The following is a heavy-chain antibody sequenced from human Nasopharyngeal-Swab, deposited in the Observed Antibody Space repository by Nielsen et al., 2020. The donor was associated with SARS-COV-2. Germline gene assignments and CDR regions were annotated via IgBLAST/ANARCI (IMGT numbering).Heavy chain of an antibody. CDR1: GFTFSSYA. J-gene: IGHJ4*02. Sequence: GESLKISCAASGFTFSSYAMSWVRQAPGKGLEWVSAISGSGGGTYYADSVKGRFTISRGNSKNTLYLQMNSLRAEDTAVYYCATRGYSYGSVDYWGQGTLVTVSS. D-gene: IGHD5-18*01. CDR3: ATRGYSYGSVDY. V-gene: IGHV3-23*01. CDR2: ISGSGGGT.